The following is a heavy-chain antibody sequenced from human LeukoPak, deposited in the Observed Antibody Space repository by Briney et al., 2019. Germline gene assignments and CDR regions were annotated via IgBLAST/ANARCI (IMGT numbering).Heavy chain of an antibody. V-gene: IGHV3-23*01. J-gene: IGHJ4*02. CDR2: ISGTADNT. Sequence: GGPLRLSCAASGFTFSSYSMSWARQAPGKGLEWVSAISGTADNTYYADSVKGRFTISRDNSKNTVCLLMNSLRAEDTAVYYCAKEVGYSGYGGEDWGQGTLVIVSS. D-gene: IGHD5-12*01. CDR1: GFTFSSYS. CDR3: AKEVGYSGYGGED.